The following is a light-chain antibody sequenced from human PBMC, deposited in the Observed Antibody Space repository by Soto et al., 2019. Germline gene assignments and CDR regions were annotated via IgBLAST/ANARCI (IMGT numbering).Light chain of an antibody. CDR1: ISDVGSYNY. J-gene: IGLJ3*02. Sequence: QSALTQPASVSGSPGQSITISCTGTISDVGSYNYVSWYQQHPGKAPKLMIYDVSSRPSGVSNRFSGSKSGNTASLTISGLQAEDEADYYCRSYTSSSTLVFGGGTKLTVL. CDR3: RSYTSSSTLV. V-gene: IGLV2-14*01. CDR2: DVS.